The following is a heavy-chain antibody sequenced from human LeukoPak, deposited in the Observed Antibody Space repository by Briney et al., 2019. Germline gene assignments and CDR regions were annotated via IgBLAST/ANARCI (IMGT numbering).Heavy chain of an antibody. CDR3: ARERDINYFDY. CDR1: GFTFSSYA. D-gene: IGHD2-8*01. CDR2: ISGSGGST. Sequence: TGGSLRLSCAASGFTFSSYAIHWVRQAPGKGLEWVSAISGSGGSTYYADSVKGRFTISRDNSKNTLYLQMNSLRAEDTAVYYCARERDINYFDYWGQGTLVTVSS. V-gene: IGHV3-23*01. J-gene: IGHJ4*02.